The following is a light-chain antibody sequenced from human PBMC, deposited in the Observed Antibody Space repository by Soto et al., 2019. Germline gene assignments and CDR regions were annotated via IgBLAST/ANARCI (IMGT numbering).Light chain of an antibody. J-gene: IGKJ1*01. V-gene: IGKV3-20*01. CDR1: QRVSSTY. Sequence: EIVLTQSPGTLSLSPGDRATLSCRASQRVSSTYLAWFQQKPGQAPRLLIYGTSRRATGIPDRFSGSGSGTDFTLTISRLEPEDFAVYYCQQYVSSPRTFGQGTKVEIK. CDR2: GTS. CDR3: QQYVSSPRT.